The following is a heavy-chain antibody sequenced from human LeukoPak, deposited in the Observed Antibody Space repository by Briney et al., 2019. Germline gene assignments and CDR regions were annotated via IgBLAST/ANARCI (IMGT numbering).Heavy chain of an antibody. J-gene: IGHJ4*02. CDR3: AKSVGVTTRVVDY. D-gene: IGHD4-11*01. Sequence: GWSLRLSCAASGFTFSSYAMSWVRQAPGKGLEWVSAISGSGGSTYYADSVKGRFTISRDNSRNTLYLQMNSLRAEDTAVYYCAKSVGVTTRVVDYWGQGTLVTVSS. CDR1: GFTFSSYA. V-gene: IGHV3-23*01. CDR2: ISGSGGST.